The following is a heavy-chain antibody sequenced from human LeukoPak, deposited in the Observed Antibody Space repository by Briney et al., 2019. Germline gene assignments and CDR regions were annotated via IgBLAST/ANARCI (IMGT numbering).Heavy chain of an antibody. D-gene: IGHD3-10*01. Sequence: SQTLSLTCTVSGGSISSGSYYWSWLRRPAGKGLEWIGRIYTSGSTNYNPSLKSRVTISVDTSKNQFSLKLSSVTAADTAVYYCAREMGGWGSWRVFDYWGQGTLVTVSS. V-gene: IGHV4-61*02. CDR2: IYTSGST. J-gene: IGHJ4*02. CDR1: GGSISSGSYY. CDR3: AREMGGWGSWRVFDY.